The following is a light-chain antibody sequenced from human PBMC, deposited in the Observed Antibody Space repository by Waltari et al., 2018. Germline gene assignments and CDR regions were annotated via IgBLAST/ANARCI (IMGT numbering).Light chain of an antibody. Sequence: QLVVTQPPSASASLGASVRLTCTLSSGHSSSAIAWHQQQPGKPPLYLMMIDDAGRHSLGDVIPDRFSGSAFGAERYLTISSLQSEDEATYYCQTWGTGAMSVAFGGGTELTVL. J-gene: IGLJ2*01. CDR2: IDDAGRH. CDR3: QTWGTGAMSVA. CDR1: SGHSSSA. V-gene: IGLV4-69*01.